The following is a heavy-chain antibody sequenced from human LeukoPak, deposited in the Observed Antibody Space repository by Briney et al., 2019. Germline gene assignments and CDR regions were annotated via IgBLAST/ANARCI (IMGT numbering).Heavy chain of an antibody. CDR3: ARGPYGSGSYY. CDR1: GGSLSSYY. V-gene: IGHV4-59*08. D-gene: IGHD3-10*01. J-gene: IGHJ4*02. CDR2: IYYSGTI. Sequence: SGTLFLTCTVSGGSLSSYYWSWIRQPPGKGMEWIGYIYYSGTIYYNPSLTSRVTISVDTSKNQFSLKLTSVTAADTAVYFCARGPYGSGSYYWGQGTLVTVSS.